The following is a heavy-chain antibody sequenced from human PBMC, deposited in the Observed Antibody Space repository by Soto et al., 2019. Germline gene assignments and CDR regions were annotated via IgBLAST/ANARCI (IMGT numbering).Heavy chain of an antibody. CDR2: IYYSGST. J-gene: IGHJ4*02. CDR3: ASTTVTSGAFDY. CDR1: GGSISSGGYY. V-gene: IGHV4-31*03. Sequence: SETLSLTCTVSGGSISSGGYYWSWIRQHPWKGLEWIGYIYYSGSTYYNPSLKSRVTISVDTSKNQFSLKLSSVTAVDTAVYYCASTTVTSGAFDYWGQGXLVTVSS. D-gene: IGHD4-17*01.